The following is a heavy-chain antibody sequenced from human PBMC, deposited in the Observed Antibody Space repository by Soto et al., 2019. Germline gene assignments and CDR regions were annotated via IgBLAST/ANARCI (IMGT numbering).Heavy chain of an antibody. D-gene: IGHD6-13*01. CDR2: IGTAGDT. V-gene: IGHV3-13*01. CDR3: AKSQEIGTHFFDS. Sequence: PGGSLRLSCEASGFTFSGFDMHWVRQPTGKGLEWVLSIGTAGDTYYAVSVKGRFTISRDNAKNSLSLQMNSLRAGDMAVYFCAKSQEIGTHFFDSWGQGTQVTVSS. CDR1: GFTFSGFD. J-gene: IGHJ4*02.